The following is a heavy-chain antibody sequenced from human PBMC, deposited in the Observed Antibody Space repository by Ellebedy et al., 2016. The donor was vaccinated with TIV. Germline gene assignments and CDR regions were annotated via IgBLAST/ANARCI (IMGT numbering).Heavy chain of an antibody. CDR2: INPNYGST. D-gene: IGHD3-22*01. CDR1: GYTFTRFY. CDR3: ARLGYDSSGTTT. Sequence: AASVKVSCKASGYTFTRFYMHWVRQAPGQGLEWMGIINPNYGSTTYAPKFQGRVTMTRDTSTSTVYMELSSLRSEDTAVYYCARLGYDSSGTTTWGQGTLVSVSS. J-gene: IGHJ4*02. V-gene: IGHV1-46*01.